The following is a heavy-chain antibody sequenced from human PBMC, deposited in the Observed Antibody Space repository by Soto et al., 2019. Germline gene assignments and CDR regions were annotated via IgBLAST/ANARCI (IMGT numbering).Heavy chain of an antibody. Sequence: GGSLRLSCAASGFTFSSYWMHWVRQAPGKGLVWVSRINSDGSSTSYADSVKGRFTISRDNAKNTLYLQMNSLRAEDTAVYYCARLWFGGYYYYYYMDVWGKGTTVTVSS. CDR3: ARLWFGGYYYYYYMDV. CDR2: INSDGSST. J-gene: IGHJ6*03. D-gene: IGHD3-10*01. CDR1: GFTFSSYW. V-gene: IGHV3-74*01.